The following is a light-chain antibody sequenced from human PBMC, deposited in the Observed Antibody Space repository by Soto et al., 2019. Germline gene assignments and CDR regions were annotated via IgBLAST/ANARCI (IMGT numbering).Light chain of an antibody. CDR3: QQSYSTPYT. CDR2: AAS. CDR1: QSITTY. Sequence: DIQMTQSPSSLSASVGDRVTITCRANQSITTYLNWYQQKPGKAPKLLIYAASNLQSGVPSRFSGSGSGTDFTLTISSLQPEDFATYYCQQSYSTPYTFGQGTELEIK. V-gene: IGKV1-39*01. J-gene: IGKJ2*01.